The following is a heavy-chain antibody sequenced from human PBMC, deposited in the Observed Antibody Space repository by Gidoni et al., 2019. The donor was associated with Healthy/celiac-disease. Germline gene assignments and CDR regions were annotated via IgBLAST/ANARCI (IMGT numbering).Heavy chain of an antibody. D-gene: IGHD6-13*01. CDR3: AKQGIAAAGAFDY. Sequence: EGQLLEAGGGLVQPGGSLRLAGAASGFTCSSYAMSWVRQAPGKGLEWVSAISVSCGRPSYADSVNVRFPLSRDNSKHTLYLQMNILRAEDTAVYYCAKQGIAAAGAFDYWGQGPLVTVSS. J-gene: IGHJ4*02. CDR2: ISVSCGRP. CDR1: GFTCSSYA. V-gene: IGHV3-23*01.